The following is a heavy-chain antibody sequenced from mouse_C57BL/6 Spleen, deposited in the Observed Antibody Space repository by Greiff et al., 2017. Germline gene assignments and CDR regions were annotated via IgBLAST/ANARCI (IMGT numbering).Heavy chain of an antibody. V-gene: IGHV3-6*01. CDR1: GYSITSGYY. Sequence: EVKLLESGPGLVKPSQSLSLTCSVTGYSITSGYYWNWIRQFPGNKLEWMGYISYDGSNNYNPSLKNRISITRDTSKKQFFLKLNSVTTEDTATYYCARDYFDYWGQGTTLTVSS. CDR3: ARDYFDY. J-gene: IGHJ2*01. CDR2: ISYDGSN.